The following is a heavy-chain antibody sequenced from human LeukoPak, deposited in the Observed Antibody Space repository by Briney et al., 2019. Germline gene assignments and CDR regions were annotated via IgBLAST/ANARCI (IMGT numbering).Heavy chain of an antibody. CDR3: ARDGFGTGSN. CDR1: GLTFSNYW. J-gene: IGHJ4*02. D-gene: IGHD3-16*01. CDR2: IKQDGSEK. V-gene: IGHV3-7*03. Sequence: PGGSLRLSCAASGLTFSNYWMDWVRQAPGKGLEWVANIKQDGSEKNYVDSVKGRFIISRDNAKNSLYLQMNTLRVDDTAVYYCARDGFGTGSNWGQGTLVTVSS.